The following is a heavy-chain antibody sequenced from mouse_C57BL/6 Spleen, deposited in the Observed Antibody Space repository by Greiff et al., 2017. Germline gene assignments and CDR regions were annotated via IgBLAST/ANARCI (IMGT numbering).Heavy chain of an antibody. J-gene: IGHJ4*01. CDR2: IRNKANNHAT. V-gene: IGHV6-6*01. Sequence: EVKLQESGGGLVQPGGSMKLSCAASGFTFSDAWMDWVRQSPEEGLEWVAEIRNKANNHATYYAESVKGRFTISREDSKSSVYLQMNSLRAEDSGIYYCTRHLYYAMDYWGQGTSVTVSS. CDR3: TRHLYYAMDY. CDR1: GFTFSDAW.